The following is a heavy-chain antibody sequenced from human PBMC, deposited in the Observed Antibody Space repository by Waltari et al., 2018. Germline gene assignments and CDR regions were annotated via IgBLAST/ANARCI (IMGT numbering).Heavy chain of an antibody. CDR3: ARYFTVTTDLDAFDI. V-gene: IGHV4-39*01. CDR2: IYYSGST. Sequence: QLQLQESGPGLVKPSETLSLTCTVSGGSISSSSYYWGWIRQPPGKGLAWIGSIYYSGSTYYNPSLKSRVTISVDTSKNQFSLKLSSVTAADTSVYYCARYFTVTTDLDAFDIWGQGTMVTVSS. J-gene: IGHJ3*02. CDR1: GGSISSSSYY. D-gene: IGHD4-4*01.